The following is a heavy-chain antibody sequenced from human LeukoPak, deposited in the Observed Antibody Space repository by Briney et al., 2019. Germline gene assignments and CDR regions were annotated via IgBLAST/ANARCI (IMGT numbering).Heavy chain of an antibody. CDR1: GGSISSGGYY. CDR3: ARGGWSSTDFDY. Sequence: SQTLSLTCTVSGGSISSGGYYWSWIRQHPGKGLEWIGYIYYSGSTYYNSSLKSRVTISVDTSKNQFSLKLSSVTAADTAVYYCARGGWSSTDFDYWGQGTLVTVSS. CDR2: IYYSGST. V-gene: IGHV4-31*03. D-gene: IGHD2-2*01. J-gene: IGHJ4*02.